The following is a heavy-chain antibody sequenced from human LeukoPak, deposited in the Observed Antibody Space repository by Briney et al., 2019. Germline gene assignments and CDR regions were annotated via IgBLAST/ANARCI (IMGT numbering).Heavy chain of an antibody. V-gene: IGHV1-46*01. CDR1: GYTFTSYY. Sequence: GASVKVSCKASGYTFTSYYMHWVRQAPGQGLEWMGIINPSGGSTSYAQKFQGRVTMTRDTSTSTVYMELSSLRSEDTAVYYCARDMGLQLGGNNWFDPWGQGTLVTVSS. J-gene: IGHJ5*02. CDR2: INPSGGST. D-gene: IGHD1-26*01. CDR3: ARDMGLQLGGNNWFDP.